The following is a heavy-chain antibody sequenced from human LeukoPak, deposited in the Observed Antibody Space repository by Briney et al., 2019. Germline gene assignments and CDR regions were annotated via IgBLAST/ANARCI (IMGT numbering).Heavy chain of an antibody. V-gene: IGHV3-23*01. Sequence: GGSLRLSCAASGFTFSSNAMSWVRQAPGKGLEWVSAISGSGGSTDYVDSVKGRFTISRDNSKNTLYLQMNSLRADDTAVYYCAKQMSTVTFTPFDYWGQGTLVTVSS. CDR1: GFTFSSNA. CDR2: ISGSGGST. J-gene: IGHJ4*02. CDR3: AKQMSTVTFTPFDY. D-gene: IGHD3-16*01.